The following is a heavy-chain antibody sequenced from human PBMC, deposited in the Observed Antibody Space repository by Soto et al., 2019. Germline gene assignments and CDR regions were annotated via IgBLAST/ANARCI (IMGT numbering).Heavy chain of an antibody. CDR3: AKDWGRYCSSTSRSLYYYYGMDV. V-gene: IGHV3-30*18. CDR2: ISYDGSNK. D-gene: IGHD2-2*01. CDR1: GFTFSSYG. J-gene: IGHJ6*02. Sequence: PGGSLRPSCAASGFTFSSYGMHWVRQAPGKGLEWVAVISYDGSNKYYADSVKGRFTISRDNSKNTLYLQMNSLRAEDTAVYYCAKDWGRYCSSTSRSLYYYYGMDVWGQGTTVTVSS.